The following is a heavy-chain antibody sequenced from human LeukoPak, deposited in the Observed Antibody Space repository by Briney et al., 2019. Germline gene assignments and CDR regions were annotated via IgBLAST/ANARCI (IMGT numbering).Heavy chain of an antibody. CDR2: INHSGST. CDR3: ANCINGVAGLGY. D-gene: IGHD6-19*01. V-gene: IGHV4-34*01. Sequence: SETLSLTCAVYGGSFSGYYWSWIRQPPGKGLEWIGEINHSGSTNYNPSLKSRVTISVDTSKNQFSLKLSSVTAADTALYYCANCINGVAGLGYWGQGTLVTVSS. CDR1: GGSFSGYY. J-gene: IGHJ4*02.